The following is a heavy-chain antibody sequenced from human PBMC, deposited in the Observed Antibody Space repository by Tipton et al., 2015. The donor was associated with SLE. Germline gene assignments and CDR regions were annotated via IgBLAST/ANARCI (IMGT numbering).Heavy chain of an antibody. J-gene: IGHJ6*03. Sequence: QVQLVQSGAEVKKPGSAVKVSCKASGGTLTNYAINWVRQAPGQGLEWMGGIIPMFNKINYAQKFQGRITFTTDESTSTAFMDLSRLTSEDTAVYFCARGGVVVTGSRFFSHYMDVWGKGTTVNVSS. D-gene: IGHD2-21*02. CDR1: GGTLTNYA. V-gene: IGHV1-69*01. CDR3: ARGGVVVTGSRFFSHYMDV. CDR2: IIPMFNKI.